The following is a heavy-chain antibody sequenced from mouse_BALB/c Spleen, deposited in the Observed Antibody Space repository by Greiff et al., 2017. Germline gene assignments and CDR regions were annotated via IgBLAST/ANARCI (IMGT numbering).Heavy chain of an antibody. J-gene: IGHJ3*01. V-gene: IGHV1-87*01. Sequence: VQLQQSGAELARPGASVKLSCKASGYTFTSYWMQWVKQRPGQGLEWIGAIYPGDGDTRYTQKFKGKATLTADKSSSTAYMQLSSLASEDSAVYYCARGKYGNHQGFAYWGQGTLVTVSA. CDR2: IYPGDGDT. CDR1: GYTFTSYW. D-gene: IGHD2-10*02. CDR3: ARGKYGNHQGFAY.